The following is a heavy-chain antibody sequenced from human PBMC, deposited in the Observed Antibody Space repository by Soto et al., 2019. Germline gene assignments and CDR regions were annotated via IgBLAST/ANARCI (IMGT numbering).Heavy chain of an antibody. CDR3: ARDRQYYYDSSGYTNWFDP. J-gene: IGHJ5*02. CDR2: IYHSGST. V-gene: IGHV4-30-2*01. Sequence: SETLSLTCAVSGGPISSGGYSWSWIRQPPGKGLEWIGYIYHSGSTYYNPSLKSRVTISVDRSTSTAYMELSSLRSEDTAVYYCARDRQYYYDSSGYTNWFDPWGQGTLVTVSS. CDR1: GGPISSGGYS. D-gene: IGHD3-22*01.